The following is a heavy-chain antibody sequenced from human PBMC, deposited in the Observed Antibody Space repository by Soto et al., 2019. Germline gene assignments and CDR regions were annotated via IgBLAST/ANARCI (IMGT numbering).Heavy chain of an antibody. CDR1: GYTFTSYA. Sequence: QVQLVQSGAEVKKPGASVKVSCKASGYTFTSYAMHWLRQAPGQRLEWMGWINAGNGNTKYSQKVQGRVTITRDTSASTAYMEVSSLRSEDTAVYYCARGDYYDIHDYWGQGTLVAVSS. CDR2: INAGNGNT. CDR3: ARGDYYDIHDY. J-gene: IGHJ4*02. D-gene: IGHD3-22*01. V-gene: IGHV1-3*01.